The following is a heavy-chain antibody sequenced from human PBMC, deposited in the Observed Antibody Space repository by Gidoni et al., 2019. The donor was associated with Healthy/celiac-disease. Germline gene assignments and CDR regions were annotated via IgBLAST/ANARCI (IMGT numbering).Heavy chain of an antibody. Sequence: QVQLVQSGAEVKKPGSSVKVSCKASGGTFSSYAISWVRQAPGQGLEWMGGIIPIFGTANYAQKFQGRVTITADESTSTAYMELSSLRSEDTAVYYCASSFCSSTSCYVSAFDIWGQGTMVTVSS. V-gene: IGHV1-69*01. CDR1: GGTFSSYA. J-gene: IGHJ3*02. CDR2: IIPIFGTA. D-gene: IGHD2-2*01. CDR3: ASSFCSSTSCYVSAFDI.